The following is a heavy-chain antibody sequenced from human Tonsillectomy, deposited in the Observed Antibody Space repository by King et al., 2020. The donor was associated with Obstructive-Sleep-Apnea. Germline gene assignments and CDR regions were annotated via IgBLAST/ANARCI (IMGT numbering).Heavy chain of an antibody. J-gene: IGHJ2*01. CDR3: ARVGGAVAADWYFDL. D-gene: IGHD6-19*01. CDR1: GGSISSSSYY. Sequence: QLQESGPGLVKPSETLSLTCTVSGGSISSSSYYWGWIRQPPGKGLEWIGSIYYSGSTYYNPSLKSRVTISVDTSKNQFSLKLSSVTAADTAVYYCARVGGAVAADWYFDLWGRGTLVTVSS. CDR2: IYYSGST. V-gene: IGHV4-39*07.